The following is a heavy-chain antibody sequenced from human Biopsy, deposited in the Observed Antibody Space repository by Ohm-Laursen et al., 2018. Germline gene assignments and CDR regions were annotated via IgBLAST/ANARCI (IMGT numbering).Heavy chain of an antibody. Sequence: SETLSLTCSVSGGSMAGYEWSWIRLAPGKGLEWIGYIYYSGGTKYNPSLASRVTFSVDMSKSQFSLKLYSVTAADTAMYYCASVVLGPTNDAFDLWGQGTMVVISS. V-gene: IGHV4-59*01. CDR1: GGSMAGYE. CDR3: ASVVLGPTNDAFDL. D-gene: IGHD3-22*01. J-gene: IGHJ3*01. CDR2: IYYSGGT.